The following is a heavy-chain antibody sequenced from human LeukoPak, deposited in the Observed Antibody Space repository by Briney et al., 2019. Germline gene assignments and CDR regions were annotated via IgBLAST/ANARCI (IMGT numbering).Heavy chain of an antibody. CDR3: AKDLRVGATIDAFDI. CDR1: GFTFSSYG. Sequence: GGSLRLSCAASGFTFSSYGMHWVRQAPGKGLEWVAFIRYDGSNKYYADSVKGRFTISRDNSKNTLYLQMNGLRAEDTAVYYCAKDLRVGATIDAFDIWGQGTMVTVSS. CDR2: IRYDGSNK. J-gene: IGHJ3*02. V-gene: IGHV3-30*02. D-gene: IGHD1-26*01.